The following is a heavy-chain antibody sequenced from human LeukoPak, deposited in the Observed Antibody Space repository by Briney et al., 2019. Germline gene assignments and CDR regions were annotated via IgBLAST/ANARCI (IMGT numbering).Heavy chain of an antibody. CDR3: ARAPYSYGSPGGTRYYYYYYMGV. CDR2: IIPIFGTA. J-gene: IGHJ6*03. CDR1: GGTFSSYA. V-gene: IGHV1-69*13. Sequence: SVKVSCKASGGTFSSYAISWVRQAPGQGLEWMGGIIPIFGTANYAQKFQGRVTITADESTSTAYMELSSLRSEDTAVYYCARAPYSYGSPGGTRYYYYYYMGVWGKGTTVTVSS. D-gene: IGHD5-18*01.